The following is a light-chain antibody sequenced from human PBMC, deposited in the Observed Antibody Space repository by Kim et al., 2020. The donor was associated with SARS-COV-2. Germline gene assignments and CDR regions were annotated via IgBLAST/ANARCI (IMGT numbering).Light chain of an antibody. Sequence: GQSVTISCTGTSSDVGGYTYVSWYHQHPGKAPKLMIYDVNKRPSGVPDRFSASKSGNTASLTISGLQADDEADYYCCSYAGTYLVIFGGGTQLTVL. J-gene: IGLJ2*01. CDR3: CSYAGTYLVI. CDR2: DVN. V-gene: IGLV2-11*03. CDR1: SSDVGGYTY.